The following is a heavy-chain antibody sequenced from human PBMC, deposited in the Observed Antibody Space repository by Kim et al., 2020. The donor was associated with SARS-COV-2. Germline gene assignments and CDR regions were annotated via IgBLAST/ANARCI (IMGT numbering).Heavy chain of an antibody. Sequence: GGSLRLSCAASGFTFSSYAMSWVRQAPGKWLEWVSAISGSGGRTYYADSVKGRFTISRDNSKNTLYLQMNSLRAEDTAVYYCAKSGDYGDYGDYFDYWGQGTLVTVSS. CDR1: GFTFSSYA. CDR2: ISGSGGRT. CDR3: AKSGDYGDYGDYFDY. J-gene: IGHJ4*02. V-gene: IGHV3-23*01. D-gene: IGHD4-17*01.